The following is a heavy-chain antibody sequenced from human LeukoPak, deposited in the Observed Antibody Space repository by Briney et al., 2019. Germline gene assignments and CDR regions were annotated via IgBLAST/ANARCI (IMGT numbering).Heavy chain of an antibody. CDR3: ARQGFDAFDL. V-gene: IGHV3-21*01. J-gene: IGHJ3*01. CDR2: ISSGSRYI. Sequence: GGSLRLSCAASGFTFSTYTLNWVRQAPGKGLGWVSSISSGSRYIYYADSVKGRFTISRDDAKNSLYLQMDSLRAEDTAVYHCARQGFDAFDLWGQGTMVTVSS. CDR1: GFTFSTYT. D-gene: IGHD2-15*01.